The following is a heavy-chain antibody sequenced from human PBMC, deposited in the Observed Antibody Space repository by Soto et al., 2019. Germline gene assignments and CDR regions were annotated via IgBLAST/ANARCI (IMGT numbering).Heavy chain of an antibody. D-gene: IGHD3-10*01. J-gene: IGHJ4*02. CDR2: IYWDDDK. CDR1: GFSLSTSGVG. Sequence: QITLKESGPTLVKPTQPLTLTCTFSGFSLSTSGVGVGWIRQPPGEALECLALIYWDDDKRYRPSLKSRITTTKDTHKTLVVLTTTSMNPVDTATYYGSKLIIRGAGFDYWGQGTLGTVSA. CDR3: SKLIIRGAGFDY. V-gene: IGHV2-5*02.